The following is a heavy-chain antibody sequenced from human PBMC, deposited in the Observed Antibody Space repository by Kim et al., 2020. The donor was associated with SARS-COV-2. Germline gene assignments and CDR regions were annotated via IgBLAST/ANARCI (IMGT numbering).Heavy chain of an antibody. CDR1: GFTFSSYS. V-gene: IGHV3-48*02. CDR3: ARCPTVGFGESRMLYYYYGMDV. Sequence: GGSLRLSCAASGFTFSSYSMNWVRQAPGKGLEWVSSISSSSSTIYYADSVKGRFTISRDKAKNSLYLQMNSLRDEDTAVYYCARCPTVGFGESRMLYYYYGMDVWGQGTKVTVSS. D-gene: IGHD3-10*01. CDR2: ISSSSSTI. J-gene: IGHJ6*02.